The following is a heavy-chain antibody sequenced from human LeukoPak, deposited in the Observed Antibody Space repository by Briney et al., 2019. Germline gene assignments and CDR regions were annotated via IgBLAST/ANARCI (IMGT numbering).Heavy chain of an antibody. D-gene: IGHD3-10*01. V-gene: IGHV3-48*03. CDR2: ISSSGSTI. J-gene: IGHJ4*02. Sequence: PGGSPRLSCAASGFTFSSYEMNWVRQAPGKGLEWVSYISSSGSTIYYADSVKGRFTISRDNAKNSLYLQMNSLRAEDTAVYYCASSTRLTSFDYWGQGTLVTVSS. CDR1: GFTFSSYE. CDR3: ASSTRLTSFDY.